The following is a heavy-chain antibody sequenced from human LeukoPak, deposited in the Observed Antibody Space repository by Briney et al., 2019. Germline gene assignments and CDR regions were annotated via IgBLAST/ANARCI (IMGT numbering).Heavy chain of an antibody. V-gene: IGHV4-39*07. Sequence: PSETLSLTCTVSGGSISSSSYYWGWIRQPPGKGLEWIGSIYYSGSTYYNPSLKSRVTISVDTSKNQFSLKLNSVTAADTAVYYCARGRDSSGYRTDYWGQGTLVTVSS. CDR1: GGSISSSSYY. J-gene: IGHJ4*02. CDR3: ARGRDSSGYRTDY. CDR2: IYYSGST. D-gene: IGHD3-22*01.